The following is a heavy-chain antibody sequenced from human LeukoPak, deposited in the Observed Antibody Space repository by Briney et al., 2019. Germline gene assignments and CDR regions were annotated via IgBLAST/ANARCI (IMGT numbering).Heavy chain of an antibody. CDR3: ARASLSSLLTFDY. D-gene: IGHD2-15*01. CDR2: IKQDGSQK. V-gene: IGHV3-7*01. Sequence: GGSLRLSCAASGFTSSSYWMNWVRQAPRKGLEWVAIIKQDGSQKYYVDSVKGRFTISTDTAKNSLYLLMNSLRAEDTAVYYCARASLSSLLTFDYWGQGTLVTVSS. J-gene: IGHJ4*02. CDR1: GFTSSSYW.